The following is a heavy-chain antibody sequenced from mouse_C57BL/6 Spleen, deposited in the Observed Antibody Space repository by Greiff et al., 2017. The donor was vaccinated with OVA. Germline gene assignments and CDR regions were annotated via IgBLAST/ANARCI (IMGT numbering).Heavy chain of an antibody. CDR2: IYPGSGST. CDR3: ARSPPCDGYYPYAMDY. CDR1: GYTFTSYW. J-gene: IGHJ4*01. Sequence: QVQLQQPGAELVKPGASVKMSCKASGYTFTSYWITWVKQRPGQGLEWIGDIYPGSGSTNYNEKFKSKATLTVDTSSSTAYMQLSSLTSEDSAVYYCARSPPCDGYYPYAMDYWGQGTSVTVSS. V-gene: IGHV1-55*01. D-gene: IGHD2-3*01.